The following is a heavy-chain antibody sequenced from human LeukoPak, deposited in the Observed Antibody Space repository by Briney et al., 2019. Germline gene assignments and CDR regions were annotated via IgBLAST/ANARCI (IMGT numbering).Heavy chain of an antibody. CDR2: IYYSVST. J-gene: IGHJ6*03. CDR3: ARTPTLRTYYYYMDV. CDR1: GGSISSSSYY. V-gene: IGHV4-39*01. D-gene: IGHD2-15*01. Sequence: SETLSLTCTVSGGSISSSSYYWGWIRQPPGKGLEWIGSIYYSVSTYYNPSLKRRVTISVDTSKNQFPLKLSSVTAADTAVYYCARTPTLRTYYYYMDVWGKGTTVTVSS.